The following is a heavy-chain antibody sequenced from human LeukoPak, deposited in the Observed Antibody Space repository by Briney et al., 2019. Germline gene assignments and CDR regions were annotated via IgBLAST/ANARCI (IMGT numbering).Heavy chain of an antibody. D-gene: IGHD5-18*01. CDR1: GYTFSDYY. CDR3: ARGSAMVTTYRGGNWFDP. Sequence: ASVKVSCKASGYTFSDYYMHWVRQAPGQGLEWMGWTKPNSGGTNYAQKFQGRVTMTRETSINTAYMELSSLRYDDTAVYYCARGSAMVTTYRGGNWFDPWGQGTLVTVSS. V-gene: IGHV1-2*02. J-gene: IGHJ5*02. CDR2: TKPNSGGT.